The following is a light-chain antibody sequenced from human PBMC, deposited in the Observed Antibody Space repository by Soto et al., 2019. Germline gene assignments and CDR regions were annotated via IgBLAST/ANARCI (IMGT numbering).Light chain of an antibody. Sequence: EIMMTQSPATLSLSPGERATLSFWASQSVSIKLAWYQQKPGQAPRPLIYAASTRATGIPTRFSGSGSGTEFTLTISTLQSEDFAVYYCQQYYNGWTFGQGTKVEIK. V-gene: IGKV3-15*01. CDR2: AAS. J-gene: IGKJ1*01. CDR1: QSVSIK. CDR3: QQYYNGWT.